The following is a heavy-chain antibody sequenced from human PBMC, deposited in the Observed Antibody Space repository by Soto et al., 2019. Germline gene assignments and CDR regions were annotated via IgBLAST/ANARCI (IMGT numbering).Heavy chain of an antibody. CDR3: VRGRVMITFGVVIALDY. CDR1: GXTFASYD. J-gene: IGHJ4*01. D-gene: IGHD3-16*02. CDR2: INPNTGYT. Sequence: ASVKVSCKASGXTFASYDINWVRQATGQGLEWMGWINPNTGYTDYAQKFQDRVTMTGNTSITTAYMELSSLRSEETAVYYCVRGRVMITFGVVIALDYWG. V-gene: IGHV1-8*01.